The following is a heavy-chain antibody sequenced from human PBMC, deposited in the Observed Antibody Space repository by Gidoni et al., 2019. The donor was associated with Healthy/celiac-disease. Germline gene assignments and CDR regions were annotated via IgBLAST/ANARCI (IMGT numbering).Heavy chain of an antibody. CDR1: AFTVTDYY. Sequence: QVQLVEPGGGLVQPGGSLRHSCAASAFTVTDYYIRCTRHAPGKGLEWVSYISSSSSDTNYADSVTGRCTSSRDNDKSSLYLQMNSLRAEDTAVYYCAREARTLGYCSGGSCYAGFPDYWGQGTLVTVSS. D-gene: IGHD2-15*01. J-gene: IGHJ4*02. CDR3: AREARTLGYCSGGSCYAGFPDY. CDR2: ISSSSSDT. V-gene: IGHV3-11*05.